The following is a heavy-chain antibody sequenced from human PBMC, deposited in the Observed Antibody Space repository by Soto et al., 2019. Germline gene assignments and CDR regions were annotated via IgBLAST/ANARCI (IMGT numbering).Heavy chain of an antibody. J-gene: IGHJ4*02. V-gene: IGHV3-23*01. Sequence: GGSLRLSCAASGFTFSSYAMSWVRQAPGKGLEWVSAISGSGGSTYYADSVKGRFTIYRDNSKNTLYLQMNSLRAEDTAVYYCEKLPLYSSSSFQFDYWGQGTLVTVSS. D-gene: IGHD6-6*01. CDR2: ISGSGGST. CDR1: GFTFSSYA. CDR3: EKLPLYSSSSFQFDY.